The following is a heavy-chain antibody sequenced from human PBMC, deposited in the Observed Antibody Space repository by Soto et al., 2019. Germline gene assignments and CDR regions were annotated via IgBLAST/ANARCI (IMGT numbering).Heavy chain of an antibody. D-gene: IGHD2-15*01. Sequence: SSVKVSCQDCGWTFSSYAYILVRQSPGHGLEWMGGIIPIFVTANYAQKFQGRVTITTDKSTSTAYMELSSLRSEDTAVYYCARDIVVVVAATTDYYYYGMDVWGQGTTVTVSS. CDR3: ARDIVVVVAATTDYYYYGMDV. CDR1: GWTFSSYA. CDR2: IIPIFVTA. V-gene: IGHV1-69*05. J-gene: IGHJ6*02.